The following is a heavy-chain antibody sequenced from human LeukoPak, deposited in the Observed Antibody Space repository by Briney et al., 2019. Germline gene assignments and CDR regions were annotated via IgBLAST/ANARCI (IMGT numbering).Heavy chain of an antibody. CDR2: IYYSGST. CDR3: ARGCREYDFWSGYSNWLDP. Sequence: SQALSLTCTVSGGSISSGDYYWSWIRQPPGKGLEWIGYIYYSGSTYYNPSLKSRVTISVDTSKNQFSLKLSSVTAADTAVYYCARGCREYDFWSGYSNWLDPWGQGTLVTVSS. J-gene: IGHJ5*02. V-gene: IGHV4-30-4*01. D-gene: IGHD3-3*01. CDR1: GGSISSGDYY.